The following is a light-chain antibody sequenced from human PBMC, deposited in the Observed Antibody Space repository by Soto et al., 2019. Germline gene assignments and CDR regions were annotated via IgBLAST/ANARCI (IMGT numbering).Light chain of an antibody. J-gene: IGLJ2*01. CDR1: SSNIGAGYD. CDR2: DNN. Sequence: QSVLTQPPSVSGAPGQRVTISCTGSSSNIGAGYDVHWYQQLPGTAPKLLIYDNNNRPSGVPDRFSGSKSGTSASLPITGLQAEDEADYYCQSYDSSLSGVVFGGGTKLTVL. V-gene: IGLV1-40*01. CDR3: QSYDSSLSGVV.